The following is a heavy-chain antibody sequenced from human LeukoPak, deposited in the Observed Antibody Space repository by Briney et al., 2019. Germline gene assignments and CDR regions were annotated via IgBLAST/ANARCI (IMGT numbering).Heavy chain of an antibody. J-gene: IGHJ4*02. CDR2: IYRSGST. Sequence: SETLSLTCAVSGGSLSSSNWWSWVRPPPGEGLEWIGEIYRSGSTNYNPFLKSRVTISVDKSKNQFSLKLSSVTAADTAVYYCARDPRGGYGDYGAFDYWGQGTLVTVSS. D-gene: IGHD4-17*01. CDR3: ARDPRGGYGDYGAFDY. CDR1: GGSLSSSNW. V-gene: IGHV4-4*02.